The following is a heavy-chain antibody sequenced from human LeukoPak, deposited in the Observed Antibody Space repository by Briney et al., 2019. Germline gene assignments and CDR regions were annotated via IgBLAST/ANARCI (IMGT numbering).Heavy chain of an antibody. V-gene: IGHV4-38-2*02. CDR1: GYSISSNYY. J-gene: IGHJ4*02. CDR2: NSQSGST. CDR3: ARDVPHYFGSGSYSSDY. D-gene: IGHD3-10*01. Sequence: SETLSLTCAVSGYSISSNYYWGWSRPPPGKGVGGSGSNSQSGSTYYSLSLRTRVTLSIDTFKTHFSLNLLSVTAADTAVYYCARDVPHYFGSGSYSSDYWGQGTLVTVSS.